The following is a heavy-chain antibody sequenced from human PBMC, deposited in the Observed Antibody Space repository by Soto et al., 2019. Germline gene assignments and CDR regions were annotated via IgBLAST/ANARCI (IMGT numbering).Heavy chain of an antibody. Sequence: APVKGSCKASGYTLPSHYMHWVRQAPGQGLEWMGIINPSGGSTSYAQKFQGRVTMTRDTSTSTVYMELSSLRSEDTAVYYCARDLAEQQMLNWFDPWGQGTLVTVYS. V-gene: IGHV1-46*01. D-gene: IGHD6-13*01. CDR1: GYTLPSHY. J-gene: IGHJ5*02. CDR3: ARDLAEQQMLNWFDP. CDR2: INPSGGST.